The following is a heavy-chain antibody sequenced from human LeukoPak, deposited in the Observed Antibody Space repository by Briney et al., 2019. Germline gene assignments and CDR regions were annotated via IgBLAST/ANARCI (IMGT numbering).Heavy chain of an antibody. CDR3: ARGRDGYEIDAFDI. Sequence: GGSLRLSCAAFGFIFSTYSMNWVRQAPGKGLEWVSYMSISTTIYYADSVKGRFTISRDNAKTSLYLQMNSLRDEDTAVYYCARGRDGYEIDAFDIWGQGTMVTVSS. CDR1: GFIFSTYS. D-gene: IGHD5-24*01. J-gene: IGHJ3*02. V-gene: IGHV3-48*02. CDR2: MSISTTI.